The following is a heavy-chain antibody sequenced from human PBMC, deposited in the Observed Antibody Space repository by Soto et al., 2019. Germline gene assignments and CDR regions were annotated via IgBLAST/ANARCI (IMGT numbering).Heavy chain of an antibody. V-gene: IGHV3-30*18. J-gene: IGHJ6*02. Sequence: QVHLVESGGGVVQPGRSLRLSCAASGFIFSKYGMHWVRQAPGKGLEWVAVISYDGSNKYYAESVKGRFIISRDKSENTLYLQMNSLRAEDTALYYCAKDLGSGKPYYYYAMDVWGQGTTVTVSS. CDR2: ISYDGSNK. D-gene: IGHD3-10*01. CDR3: AKDLGSGKPYYYYAMDV. CDR1: GFIFSKYG.